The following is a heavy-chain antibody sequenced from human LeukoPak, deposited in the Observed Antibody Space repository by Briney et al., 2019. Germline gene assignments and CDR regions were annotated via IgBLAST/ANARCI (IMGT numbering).Heavy chain of an antibody. CDR2: ISGSGGST. Sequence: GGSLRLSCAASGFTFSSYAMSWVRQALGKGLEWVSAISGSGGSTYYADSVKGRFTISRDNSKNTLYLQMNSLRAEDTAVYYCAKTKWLNYYYDYWGQGTLVTVSS. D-gene: IGHD3-22*01. CDR3: AKTKWLNYYYDY. CDR1: GFTFSSYA. V-gene: IGHV3-23*01. J-gene: IGHJ4*02.